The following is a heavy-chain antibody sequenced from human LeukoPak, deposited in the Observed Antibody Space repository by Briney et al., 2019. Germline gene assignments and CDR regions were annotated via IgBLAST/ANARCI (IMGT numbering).Heavy chain of an antibody. CDR2: IYPGDSDT. J-gene: IGHJ4*02. Sequence: GESLKISCKGSGYSFTSYWIGWVRQMPGKGLEWMGIIYPGDSDTRYSPSFQGQVTISADKSISTAYLQWSSLKASDTAMYYCARIGLNYYDSSGYYHPSDYWGQGTLVTVSS. V-gene: IGHV5-51*01. D-gene: IGHD3-22*01. CDR3: ARIGLNYYDSSGYYHPSDY. CDR1: GYSFTSYW.